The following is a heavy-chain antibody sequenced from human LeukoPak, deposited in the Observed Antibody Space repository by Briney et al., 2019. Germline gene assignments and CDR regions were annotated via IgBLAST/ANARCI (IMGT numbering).Heavy chain of an antibody. Sequence: GGSLRLSCAASGFTFSSYAMTWVRQAPGKGLEWVSAISGSGGSTYYADSVKGRFTISRDNSKNTLYLQMNSLRAEDTAVYYCARVLRSGGSADPWGQGTLVTVSS. D-gene: IGHD2-15*01. CDR2: ISGSGGST. J-gene: IGHJ5*02. CDR1: GFTFSSYA. V-gene: IGHV3-23*01. CDR3: ARVLRSGGSADP.